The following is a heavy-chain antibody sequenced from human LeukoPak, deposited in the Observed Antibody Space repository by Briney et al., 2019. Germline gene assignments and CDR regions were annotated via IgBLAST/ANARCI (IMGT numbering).Heavy chain of an antibody. J-gene: IGHJ4*02. CDR1: GFTFDDYA. D-gene: IGHD3-3*01. V-gene: IGHV3-9*01. Sequence: GGSLRLSCAASGFTFDDYAMHWVRQAPGKGLEWVSGISWNSGSIGYADSVKGRFTISRDNAKNSLYLQMNSLRAEDTAVYYCARERHTTYDFWSGPLGFFDYWGQGTLVTVSS. CDR2: ISWNSGSI. CDR3: ARERHTTYDFWSGPLGFFDY.